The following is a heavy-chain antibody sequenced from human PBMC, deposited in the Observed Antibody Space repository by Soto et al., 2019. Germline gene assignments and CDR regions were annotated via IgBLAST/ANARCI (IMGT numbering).Heavy chain of an antibody. CDR3: ARVDTAMDSDY. CDR1: GFTFSDYY. CDR2: ISSSSSYT. Sequence: GESLKISCAASGFTFSDYYMSWIRQAPGKGLEWVSYISSSSSYTNYADSVKGRFTISRDNAKNSLYLQMNSLRAEDTAVYYCARVDTAMDSDYWGQGTLVTVSS. V-gene: IGHV3-11*06. J-gene: IGHJ4*02. D-gene: IGHD5-18*01.